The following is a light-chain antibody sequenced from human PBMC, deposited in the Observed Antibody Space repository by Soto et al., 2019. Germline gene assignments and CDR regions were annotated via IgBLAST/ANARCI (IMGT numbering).Light chain of an antibody. CDR1: QSVSSSY. Sequence: EIVLTQSPGTLSLSPGERATLSCRASQSVSSSYLAWYQQKPGQAPRLLIYGASSSATGIPDRFSGSGSGTDFTLTISRLEPEDFAVYYCQQYGSSPCTFGQGTKVEIK. V-gene: IGKV3-20*01. CDR3: QQYGSSPCT. CDR2: GAS. J-gene: IGKJ1*01.